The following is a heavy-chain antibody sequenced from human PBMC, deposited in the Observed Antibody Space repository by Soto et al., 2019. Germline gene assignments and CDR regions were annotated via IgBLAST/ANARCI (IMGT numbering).Heavy chain of an antibody. Sequence: QLMQSGGEVRKPGSSVRVSCKASGGTFRSYAIGWVRQAPGQGLEWMGGIMPIMGTTNYAQKFQGRVTITADESANTVYLEVSSLRSADTAVYYCARDRIGFLGGFDYYYGMDVWGQGTTVTVSS. V-gene: IGHV1-69*12. D-gene: IGHD3-3*01. CDR1: GGTFRSYA. J-gene: IGHJ6*02. CDR3: ARDRIGFLGGFDYYYGMDV. CDR2: IMPIMGTT.